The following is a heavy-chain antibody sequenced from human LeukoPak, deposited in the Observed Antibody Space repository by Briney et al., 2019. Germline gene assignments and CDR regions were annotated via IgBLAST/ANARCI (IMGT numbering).Heavy chain of an antibody. D-gene: IGHD3-3*01. CDR2: INPNSGGT. CDR1: GYTFTGYY. CDR3: ARVVGYYDFWSGLDAFDI. V-gene: IGHV1-2*02. J-gene: IGHJ3*02. Sequence: GASVKVSCKASGYTFTGYYMHWVRQAPGQGLEWVGWINPNSGGTNYAQKFQGRVTMTRDTSISTAYMELSRLRSDDTAVYYCARVVGYYDFWSGLDAFDIWGQGTMVTVSS.